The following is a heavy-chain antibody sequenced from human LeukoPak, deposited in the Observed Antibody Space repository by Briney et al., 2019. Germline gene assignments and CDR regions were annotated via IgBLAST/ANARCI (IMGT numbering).Heavy chain of an antibody. CDR1: GYTFTSYW. J-gene: IGHJ3*02. CDR3: ARADYDFWSGYPREDAFDI. V-gene: IGHV5-51*01. D-gene: IGHD3-3*01. CDR2: IYPGDSDT. Sequence: RGESLKISCKASGYTFTSYWIGWVRQMPGKGLEWMGIIYPGDSDTRYSPSFQGQVTISADKSISTAYLQWSSLKASDTAMYYCARADYDFWSGYPREDAFDIWGQGTMVTVSS.